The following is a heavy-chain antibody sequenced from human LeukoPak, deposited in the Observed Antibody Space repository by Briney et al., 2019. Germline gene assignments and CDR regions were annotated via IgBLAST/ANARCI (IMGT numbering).Heavy chain of an antibody. Sequence: GGSLRLSCAASGFTFSDYYMSWIRQAPGKGLEWVSYISSSGSTIYYADSVKGRFTISRDKSKNTLYLQMNSLRAEDTAVYYCAKREDPDYYDSSGPISRWGQGTLVTVSS. CDR3: AKREDPDYYDSSGPISR. J-gene: IGHJ4*02. CDR2: ISSSGSTI. CDR1: GFTFSDYY. V-gene: IGHV3-11*01. D-gene: IGHD3-22*01.